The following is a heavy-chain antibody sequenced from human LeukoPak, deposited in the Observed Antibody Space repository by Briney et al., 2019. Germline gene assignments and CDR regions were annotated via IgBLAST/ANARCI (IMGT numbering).Heavy chain of an antibody. Sequence: GGSLRLSCAASGFTFSSYAMHWVRQAPGKGLEWVSVITYDASNKYYADSVKGRFTISRDNSKNTLYLQMNSLRAEDTAVYYCAREYCSSTSCPIFDYWGQGTLVTVSS. V-gene: IGHV3-30*04. CDR2: ITYDASNK. D-gene: IGHD2-2*01. CDR3: AREYCSSTSCPIFDY. J-gene: IGHJ4*02. CDR1: GFTFSSYA.